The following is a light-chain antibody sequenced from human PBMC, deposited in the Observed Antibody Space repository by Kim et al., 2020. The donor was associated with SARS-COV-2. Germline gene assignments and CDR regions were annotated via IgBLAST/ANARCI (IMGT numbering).Light chain of an antibody. V-gene: IGLV3-21*04. CDR3: QVWDSSSDHPGV. J-gene: IGLJ3*02. CDR1: NIGSKS. Sequence: SYELTQPPSVSVAPGKTARLTCGGNNIGSKSVHWYQQKPGQAPVLVIYYDSDRPSGIPERFSGSNSGNTATLTISRVEAGDEADYYCQVWDSSSDHPGVF. CDR2: YDS.